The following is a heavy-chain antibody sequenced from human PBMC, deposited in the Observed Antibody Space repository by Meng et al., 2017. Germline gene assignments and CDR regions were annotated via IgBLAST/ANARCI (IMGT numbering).Heavy chain of an antibody. V-gene: IGHV3-73*01. CDR2: IRSKANSYAT. J-gene: IGHJ4*02. D-gene: IGHD3-22*01. Sequence: GESLKISCAASGFTFSGSAMHWVRQASGKGLEWVGRIRSKANSYATAYAASVKGRFTISRDDSKNTAYLQMNSLKTEDTAVYYCTRHTPFEYYDSSGYYHNWGQGTLVTVSS. CDR1: GFTFSGSA. CDR3: TRHTPFEYYDSSGYYHN.